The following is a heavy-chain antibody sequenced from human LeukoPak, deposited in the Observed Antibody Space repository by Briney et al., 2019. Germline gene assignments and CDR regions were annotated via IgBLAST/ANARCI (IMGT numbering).Heavy chain of an antibody. J-gene: IGHJ3*02. CDR2: IYYSGST. V-gene: IGHV4-39*07. CDR3: AREGHFNDYYDSSGRANAFDI. CDR1: GGSISSSSYY. D-gene: IGHD3-22*01. Sequence: KPSETLSLTCTVSGGSISSSSYYWGWIRQPPGKGLEWIGSIYYSGSTYYNPSLKSRVTISVDTSKNQFSLKLSSVTAADTAVYYCAREGHFNDYYDSSGRANAFDIWGQGTMVTVSS.